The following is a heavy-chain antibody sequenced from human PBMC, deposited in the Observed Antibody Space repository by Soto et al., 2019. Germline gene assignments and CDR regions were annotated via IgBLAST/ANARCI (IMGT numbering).Heavy chain of an antibody. CDR1: GGSISSYY. J-gene: IGHJ3*02. CDR2: IYYSGST. D-gene: IGHD3-10*01. CDR3: ARSFMVRGASYRDAFDI. Sequence: QVQLQESGPGLVKPSETLSLTCTVSGGSISSYYWSWIRQPPGKGLEWIGYIYYSGSTNYNPSLKSRVTISVDTSKNQFSLKLSSVTAADTAVYYCARSFMVRGASYRDAFDIWGQGTMVTVSS. V-gene: IGHV4-59*01.